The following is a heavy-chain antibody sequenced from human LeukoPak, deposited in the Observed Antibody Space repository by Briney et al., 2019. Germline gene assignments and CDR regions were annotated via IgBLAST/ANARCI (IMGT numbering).Heavy chain of an antibody. V-gene: IGHV6-1*01. D-gene: IGHD3-9*01. CDR1: GDSVSNNSAS. CDR2: TYYRSRWYK. CDR3: ARWLTT. J-gene: IGHJ5*02. Sequence: SQTLSLTCVISGDSVSNNSASWDWIRQSPSRGLEWLGRTYYRSRWYKDYAVSVKSRITIDPDTSKNQFSLQLNSVTPEDTAVYYCARWLTTWGQGTLVTVSS.